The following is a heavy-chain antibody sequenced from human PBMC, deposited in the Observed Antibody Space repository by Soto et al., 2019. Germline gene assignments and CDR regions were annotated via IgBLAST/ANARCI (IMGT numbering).Heavy chain of an antibody. D-gene: IGHD5-18*01. Sequence: QVQLVQSGAEVKKPGASVKVYCKASGYTFTSYGISWVRQAPGQGLEWMGWISAYNGNTNYAQKLQGRVTMTPDTSTSTAYMELRSLRSDAPAVYYCARDFPSVPTAMADYWSQGTLVTVAS. V-gene: IGHV1-18*04. CDR3: ARDFPSVPTAMADY. CDR1: GYTFTSYG. CDR2: ISAYNGNT. J-gene: IGHJ4*02.